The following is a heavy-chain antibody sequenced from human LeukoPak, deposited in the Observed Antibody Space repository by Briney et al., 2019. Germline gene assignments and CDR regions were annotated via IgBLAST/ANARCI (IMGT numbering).Heavy chain of an antibody. J-gene: IGHJ5*02. Sequence: SETLSLTCTVSGGSISSYYWSWIRQPPGKGLEWIGYIYYSGSTNYNPSLKSRVTISVDTSKNQFSLKPSSVTAADTAVYYCARFCNYYDSSGYYYGFDPWGQGTLVTVSS. V-gene: IGHV4-59*01. CDR2: IYYSGST. CDR1: GGSISSYY. D-gene: IGHD3-22*01. CDR3: ARFCNYYDSSGYYYGFDP.